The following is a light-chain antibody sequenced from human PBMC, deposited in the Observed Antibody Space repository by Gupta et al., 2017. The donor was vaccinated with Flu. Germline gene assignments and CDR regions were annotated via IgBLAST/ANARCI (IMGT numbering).Light chain of an antibody. CDR3: SAWDDGLNGWV. CDR2: SHH. J-gene: IGLJ3*02. V-gene: IGLV1-44*01. CDR1: SSNIVSNP. Sequence: QSVLTQPPSVSGTPGQRVTIPLSGSSSNIVSNPINWYQQFPGTAPKRLIYSHHQRPSGVPDRFSDYKSGSSASLAISGLQSEDEADYFCSAWDDGLNGWVFGGGTKLTVL.